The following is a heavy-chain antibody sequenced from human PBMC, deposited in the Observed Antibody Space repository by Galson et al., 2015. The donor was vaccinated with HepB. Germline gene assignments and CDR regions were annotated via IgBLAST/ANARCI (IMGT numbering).Heavy chain of an antibody. CDR1: GITFSSYG. Sequence: SLRLSCAASGITFSSYGMHWVRQAPGKGLEWVAVISYDGSNKYYADSAKGRFTISRDNSKNTLYLQMNSLRAEDTAVYYCAKGYDYGDYGPFDYWGQGTLVTVSS. CDR2: ISYDGSNK. CDR3: AKGYDYGDYGPFDY. D-gene: IGHD4-17*01. V-gene: IGHV3-30*18. J-gene: IGHJ4*02.